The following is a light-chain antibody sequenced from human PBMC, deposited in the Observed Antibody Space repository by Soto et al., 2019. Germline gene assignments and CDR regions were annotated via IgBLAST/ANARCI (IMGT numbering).Light chain of an antibody. CDR3: KQYRSSRWT. J-gene: IGKJ1*01. Sequence: ESVLTQAPGTLSLSPGERITLSCRASQSVSSNYLAWYQQKPGQAPRLLIYGASSRATGIPDRFSGSGSGTDFTLTISRLEPEDFAVYYCKQYRSSRWTFGQGTKVAIK. CDR2: GAS. V-gene: IGKV3-20*01. CDR1: QSVSSNY.